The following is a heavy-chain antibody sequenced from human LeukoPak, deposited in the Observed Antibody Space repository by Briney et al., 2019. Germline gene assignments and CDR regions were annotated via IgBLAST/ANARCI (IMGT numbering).Heavy chain of an antibody. CDR1: GGSISSYY. D-gene: IGHD3-10*01. CDR3: ARYPTITMVRGVILNNWFDP. V-gene: IGHV4-59*08. J-gene: IGHJ5*02. CDR2: IYYSGST. Sequence: SETPSLTCTVSGGSISSYYWSWIRQPPGKGLEWIGYIYYSGSTNYNPSLKSRVTISVDTSKNQFSLKLSSVTAADTAVYYCARYPTITMVRGVILNNWFDPWGQGTLVTVSS.